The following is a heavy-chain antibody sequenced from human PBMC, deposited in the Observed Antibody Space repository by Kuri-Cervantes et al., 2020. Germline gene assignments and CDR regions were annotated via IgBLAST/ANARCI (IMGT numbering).Heavy chain of an antibody. V-gene: IGHV3-48*04. CDR2: ISSSGSTI. J-gene: IGHJ4*02. CDR1: GFTFSSYS. CDR3: AKGGWRAVDVVAPDDY. D-gene: IGHD5-12*01. Sequence: GESLKISCAASGFTFSSYSMNWVRQAPGKGLEWVSYISSSGSTIYYADSVKGRFTISRDNAKNSLYLQMNSLRPEDTGVYYCAKGGWRAVDVVAPDDYWGQGTLVTVSS.